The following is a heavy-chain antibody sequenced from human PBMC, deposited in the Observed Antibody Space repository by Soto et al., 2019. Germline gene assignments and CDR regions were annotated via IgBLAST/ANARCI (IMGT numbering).Heavy chain of an antibody. CDR3: ARGIYDSSGYYTRVFDY. V-gene: IGHV4-59*01. CDR2: VHYTGST. J-gene: IGHJ4*02. Sequence: SETLSRTCTVSGGSISSYYWSWIRQPPGKGLEWIGYVHYTGSTNYNSPLKSRVTISVDTSKNQFSLKLSSVTAADTAVYYCARGIYDSSGYYTRVFDYWGPGTLVTVSS. D-gene: IGHD3-22*01. CDR1: GGSISSYY.